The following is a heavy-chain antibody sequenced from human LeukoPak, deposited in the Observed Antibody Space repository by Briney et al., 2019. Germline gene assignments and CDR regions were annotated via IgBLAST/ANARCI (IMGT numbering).Heavy chain of an antibody. CDR3: ARPSIPIGHAFDI. CDR2: ISYDGSNK. CDR1: GFTFSSYA. D-gene: IGHD3-10*01. V-gene: IGHV3-30*14. J-gene: IGHJ3*02. Sequence: PGGSLRLSCAASGFTFSSYAMHWVRQAPGKGLEWVAVISYDGSNKYYADSVKGRFTISRDNSKNTLYLQMNSLRAEDTAVYYCARPSIPIGHAFDIWGQGTMVTVSS.